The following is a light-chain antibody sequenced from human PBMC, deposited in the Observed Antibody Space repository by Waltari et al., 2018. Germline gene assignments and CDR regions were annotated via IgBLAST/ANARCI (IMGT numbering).Light chain of an antibody. J-gene: IGLJ2*01. CDR1: NIGSKN. V-gene: IGLV3-9*01. Sequence: SYELTQPLSVSVALGQTATITCGGSNIGSKNVNWYQQKSGQAPVLVIYRDTKRPFGIPERFSGSNSENTATLTISSAQVGDESDFYCQLWDSNTAIFGGGTKLTVL. CDR2: RDT. CDR3: QLWDSNTAI.